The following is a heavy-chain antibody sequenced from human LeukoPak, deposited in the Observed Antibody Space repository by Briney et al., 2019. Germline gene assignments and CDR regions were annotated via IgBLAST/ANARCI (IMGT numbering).Heavy chain of an antibody. D-gene: IGHD1-26*01. CDR1: GGSISSFY. CDR2: MYYGGSP. CDR3: VTGRYSYGWYDH. Sequence: SETLSLTCTVSGGSISSFYWSWIRQPRGQGLEWIGYMYYGGSPNYNPSLTSRVITSLDTSKNQFSLKLNSVTTADTAVYYCVTGRYSYGWYDHWGQGILVTVSS. V-gene: IGHV4-59*13. J-gene: IGHJ5*02.